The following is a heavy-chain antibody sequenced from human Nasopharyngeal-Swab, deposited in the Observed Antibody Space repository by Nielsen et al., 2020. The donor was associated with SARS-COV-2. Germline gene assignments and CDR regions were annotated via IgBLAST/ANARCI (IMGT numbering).Heavy chain of an antibody. CDR2: ITVSGDAT. CDR3: APDPNWGLGY. Sequence: GESLKISCAASGFTFNSYVMIWVRQAPGEGLEWVSYITVSGDATNYAESVKGRFTISRDNSKNLLYLQMNSLRVGDTATYYCAPDPNWGLGYWGRGTLVTVSS. V-gene: IGHV3-23*01. J-gene: IGHJ4*02. CDR1: GFTFNSYV. D-gene: IGHD7-27*01.